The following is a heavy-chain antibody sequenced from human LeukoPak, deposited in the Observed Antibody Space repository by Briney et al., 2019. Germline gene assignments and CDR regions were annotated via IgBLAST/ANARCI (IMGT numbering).Heavy chain of an antibody. CDR3: RGGLVF. V-gene: IGHV3-7*01. J-gene: IGHJ3*01. CDR2: IKQDGSEK. Sequence: GGSLRLSCVASGFTFSSSWMSWVRQAPGKGLEWVANIKQDGSEKYYVDSVKGRFTISRDNAKNSLYLQMNSLRVEDTAVYICRGGLVFWGQGTMVTVSS. CDR1: GFTFSSSW. D-gene: IGHD3-16*01.